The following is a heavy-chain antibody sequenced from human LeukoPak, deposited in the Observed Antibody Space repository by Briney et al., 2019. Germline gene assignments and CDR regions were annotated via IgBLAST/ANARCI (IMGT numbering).Heavy chain of an antibody. CDR3: ARLRDDLGYYYYGMDV. CDR2: IYPGDSDT. Sequence: GESLKISCKGSGYSFTSYWIGWVRHMPGKGLEWMGIIYPGDSDTRYSPSFQGQVTISADKSISTAYLQWSSLKASDTAMYYCARLRDDLGYYYYGMDVWGQGTTVTVSS. V-gene: IGHV5-51*01. CDR1: GYSFTSYW. J-gene: IGHJ6*02. D-gene: IGHD1-1*01.